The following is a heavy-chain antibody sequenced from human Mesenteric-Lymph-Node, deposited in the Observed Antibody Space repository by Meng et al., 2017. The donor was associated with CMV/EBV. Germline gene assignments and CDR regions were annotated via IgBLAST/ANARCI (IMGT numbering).Heavy chain of an antibody. CDR1: GYTFTGYC. V-gene: IGHV1-2*02. CDR2: INPNSGGT. Sequence: ASVKVSCKASGYTFTGYCIHWVRQAPGQGLEWMGWINPNSGGTNYAQKFQGRVTMTRDTSISTAYMELSRLRSDDTAVYYCARDWDIVVVPAAHWFDPWGQGTLVTVSS. D-gene: IGHD2-2*01. CDR3: ARDWDIVVVPAAHWFDP. J-gene: IGHJ5*02.